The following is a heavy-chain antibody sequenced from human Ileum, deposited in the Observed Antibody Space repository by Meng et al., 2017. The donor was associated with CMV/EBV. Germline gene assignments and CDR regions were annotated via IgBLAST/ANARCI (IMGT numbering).Heavy chain of an antibody. D-gene: IGHD5-12*01. CDR1: GDSVSSNSGA. CDR2: TYYRFKWYN. Sequence: SQTLSLTCAISGDSVSSNSGAWNCIRQSPSRGLEWLGRTYYRFKWYNDYAVSVKSRITINPDTSKNQFSLQLNSVTPEDTAVYYCARGSLRGYSGYGSVDYWGQGTLVTVSS. CDR3: ARGSLRGYSGYGSVDY. V-gene: IGHV6-1*01. J-gene: IGHJ4*02.